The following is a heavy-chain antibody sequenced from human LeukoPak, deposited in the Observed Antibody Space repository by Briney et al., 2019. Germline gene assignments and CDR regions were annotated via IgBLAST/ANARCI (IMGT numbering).Heavy chain of an antibody. CDR1: GDSVSSNSVA. CDR2: TYYRSKWNN. J-gene: IGHJ4*02. V-gene: IGHV6-1*01. CDR3: ARERYYFDY. Sequence: SQTLSLTFAISGDSVSSNSVAWNWIRQSPSRGLEWLGRTYYRSKWNNEYAESVRSRITINPDTSKNQFSLQLDSVTPEDTAVYYCARERYYFDYWGQGTLVTVSS.